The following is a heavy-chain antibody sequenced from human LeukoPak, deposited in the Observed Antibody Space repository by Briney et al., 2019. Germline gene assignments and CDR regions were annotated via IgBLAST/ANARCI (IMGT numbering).Heavy chain of an antibody. J-gene: IGHJ6*02. Sequence: GASVKVSCKASGYTFTGYYMHWVRQAPGQGLEWMGWINPNSGGTNYAQKFQGRVTMTRDTSISTAYMELSRLRSDDTAVYYCATLDSSGSMHYYYYYGMDVWGQGTTVTVSS. CDR2: INPNSGGT. CDR1: GYTFTGYY. CDR3: ATLDSSGSMHYYYYYGMDV. D-gene: IGHD3-22*01. V-gene: IGHV1-2*02.